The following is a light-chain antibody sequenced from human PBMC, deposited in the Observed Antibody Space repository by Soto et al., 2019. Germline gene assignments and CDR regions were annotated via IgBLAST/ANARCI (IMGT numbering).Light chain of an antibody. CDR2: EVS. Sequence: QSALTQPASVSGSPGQSITISCTGTSSDVGGYNYVSWYQQHPGKVPKLMIYEVSYRPSGVSNRFSGSKSGNTASLTISGHQAEDEADYYCTSYTTISTLAFGGGTKLTVL. CDR1: SSDVGGYNY. J-gene: IGLJ3*02. CDR3: TSYTTISTLA. V-gene: IGLV2-14*01.